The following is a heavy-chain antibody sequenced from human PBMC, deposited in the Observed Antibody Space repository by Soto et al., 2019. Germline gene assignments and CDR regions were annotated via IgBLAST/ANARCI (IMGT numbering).Heavy chain of an antibody. CDR3: ARGRYGDY. CDR1: GYTFTIYG. CDR2: ISAHNGNT. D-gene: IGHD1-1*01. Sequence: QVHLVQSGAEVKKPGASVKVSCKASGYTFTIYGITWVRQAPGQGLEWMGWISAHNGNTDYAQKLQDRVIVTRDTSTSTAYMELRSLISDDTAVYYCARGRYGDYWGQGALVTASS. J-gene: IGHJ4*02. V-gene: IGHV1-18*01.